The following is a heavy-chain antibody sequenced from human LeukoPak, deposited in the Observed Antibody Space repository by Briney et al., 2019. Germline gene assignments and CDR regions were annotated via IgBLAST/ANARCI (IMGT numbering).Heavy chain of an antibody. D-gene: IGHD3-10*01. CDR2: IYYSGST. Sequence: PSETLSLTCTVSGGSISSSSYYWGWIRQPPGKGLEWIGSIYYSGSTYYNPSLKSRVTISVDTSKKQFSLRLSSVTAADTAVYYCARSELLWFGGVNSGFDYWGPGTLVTVSS. J-gene: IGHJ4*02. CDR1: GGSISSSSYY. V-gene: IGHV4-39*07. CDR3: ARSELLWFGGVNSGFDY.